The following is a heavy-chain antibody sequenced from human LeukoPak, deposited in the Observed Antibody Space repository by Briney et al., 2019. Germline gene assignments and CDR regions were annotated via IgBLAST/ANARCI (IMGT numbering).Heavy chain of an antibody. CDR1: GFTFSSYA. CDR3: AKDDGSGWYQLDY. CDR2: IRGSGGGS. V-gene: IGHV3-23*01. D-gene: IGHD6-19*01. Sequence: GGSLRLSCAASGFTFSSYAMNWVREAPGKGLGWGSVIRGSGGGSYYGDSVKGRFTISRDNSKNTLYLQMNSLRAEDTAVYYCAKDDGSGWYQLDYWGQGTLVTVSP. J-gene: IGHJ4*02.